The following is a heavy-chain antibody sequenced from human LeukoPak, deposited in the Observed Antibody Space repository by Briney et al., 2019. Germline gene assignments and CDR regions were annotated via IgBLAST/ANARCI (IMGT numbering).Heavy chain of an antibody. D-gene: IGHD2-8*01. CDR3: AGGTTNTRGAFDM. Sequence: ASVKVSCKASGYTFTNYYIHWVRQAPGQGLDWMGIINPNGTSTSYEQKFQGRVTMTRDTSTSTVYMELSSLRSKDTAVYYCAGGTTNTRGAFDMWGQGTMVTV. CDR2: INPNGTST. J-gene: IGHJ3*02. CDR1: GYTFTNYY. V-gene: IGHV1-46*01.